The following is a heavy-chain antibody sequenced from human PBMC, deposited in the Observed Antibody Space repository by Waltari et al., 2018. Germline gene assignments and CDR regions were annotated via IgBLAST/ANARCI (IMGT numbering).Heavy chain of an antibody. J-gene: IGHJ4*02. Sequence: QVQLQESGPGLVKTSETLSLTCTVSGASMRTYSWSWIRQPPGKGLEWIGHIYYSGSTNYIPSLKSRVTFSIDTYENQFSLKLTSVTAADTAVYYCATRGTNRAFDHWGQGTLVTVSS. V-gene: IGHV4-59*03. CDR2: IYYSGST. CDR3: ATRGTNRAFDH. D-gene: IGHD3-16*01. CDR1: GASMRTYS.